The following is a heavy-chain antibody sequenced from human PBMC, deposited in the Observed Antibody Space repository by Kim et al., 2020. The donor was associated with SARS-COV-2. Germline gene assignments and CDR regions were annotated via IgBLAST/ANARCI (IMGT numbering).Heavy chain of an antibody. CDR3: AGGYDYIWGSYRALDYYYYGMDV. J-gene: IGHJ6*02. V-gene: IGHV3-30*04. Sequence: GGSLRLSCAASGFTFSSYAMHWVRQAPGKGLEWVAVISYDGSNKYYVDSVNGRFTISRDNSKNTLYLHMNSLRAEDTAVYYCAGGYDYIWGSYRALDYYYYGMDVWGQGTTVTVS. CDR1: GFTFSSYA. D-gene: IGHD3-16*02. CDR2: ISYDGSNK.